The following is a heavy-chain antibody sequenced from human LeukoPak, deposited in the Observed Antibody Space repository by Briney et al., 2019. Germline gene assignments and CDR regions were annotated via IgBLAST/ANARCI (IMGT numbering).Heavy chain of an antibody. Sequence: GGSLRLSCAASGFTFSSYWMSWVRQAPGKGLEWVAVISYDGSNKYYGDSVKGRFTISRDNAKSSLYLQMNSLRAEDTALYYCARHRTASDYWGQGTLVTVSS. D-gene: IGHD3-16*02. CDR3: ARHRTASDY. V-gene: IGHV3-30*03. CDR2: ISYDGSNK. CDR1: GFTFSSYW. J-gene: IGHJ4*02.